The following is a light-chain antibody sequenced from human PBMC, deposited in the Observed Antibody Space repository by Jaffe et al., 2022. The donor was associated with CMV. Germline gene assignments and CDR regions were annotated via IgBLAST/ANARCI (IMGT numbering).Light chain of an antibody. Sequence: SYELTQPPSLSVSPGQTARITCSGDALPKKYASWYQQKSGQAPVLVIFEDSHRPSGIPERFSGSSSGTKATLTISGAQVEDEADYYCYSTDSSGNHRVFGGGTKVTVL. CDR3: YSTDSSGNHRV. J-gene: IGLJ3*02. V-gene: IGLV3-10*01. CDR2: EDS. CDR1: ALPKKY.